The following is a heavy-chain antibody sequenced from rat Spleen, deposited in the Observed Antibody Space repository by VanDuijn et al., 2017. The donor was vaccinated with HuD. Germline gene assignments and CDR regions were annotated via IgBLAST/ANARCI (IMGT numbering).Heavy chain of an antibody. CDR1: GFTYSNYV. V-gene: IGHV5S13*01. CDR2: ISTGYGNT. D-gene: IGHD1-12*01. Sequence: EVQLVESGGGLVQPGRSLKLPCAASGFTYSNYVMAWVSQAPTKGLEWVASISTGYGNTFYRYLGKGRFTSSRDNAKNTLYLQMDSLRSEDTASYCCARHVSYCPDAWGQGASVTVST. CDR3: ARHVSYCPDA. J-gene: IGHJ4*01.